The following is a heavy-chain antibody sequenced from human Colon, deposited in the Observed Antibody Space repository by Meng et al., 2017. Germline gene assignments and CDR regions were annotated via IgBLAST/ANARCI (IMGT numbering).Heavy chain of an antibody. CDR3: SRDENSSGPTTNWFDP. D-gene: IGHD6-19*01. J-gene: IGHJ5*01. Sequence: ASVKVSCKASGYIFNNYAISWFRQSPGLGLEWMGWVSAYSGKTIYAQNFQDRLTLTTETSTTTANTELRSLRSDDTAIYYCSRDENSSGPTTNWFDPWGQGTLVTVSS. CDR1: GYIFNNYA. CDR2: VSAYSGKT. V-gene: IGHV1-18*01.